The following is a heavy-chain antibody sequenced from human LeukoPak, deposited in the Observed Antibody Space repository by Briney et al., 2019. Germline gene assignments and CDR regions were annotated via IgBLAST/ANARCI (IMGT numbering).Heavy chain of an antibody. D-gene: IGHD3-10*01. CDR2: VHFSGRN. CDR3: ARQQIRGGIFGDFDS. V-gene: IGHV4-61*08. J-gene: IGHJ4*02. Sequence: SETLSLTCTVSGGSVRSGGYYWSWLRQPPGKVLEWIGWVHFSGRNNYNPSLKSRATISLDTSNNQFSLKLNSLTAVDTAIYFCARQQIRGGIFGDFDSWGPGSLVTVSS. CDR1: GGSVRSGGYY.